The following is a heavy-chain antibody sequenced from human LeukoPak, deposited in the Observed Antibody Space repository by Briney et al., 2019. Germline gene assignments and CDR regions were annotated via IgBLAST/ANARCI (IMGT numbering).Heavy chain of an antibody. V-gene: IGHV2-5*02. CDR1: GFSLSTSGVG. CDR3: AHFSVILTGYAS. J-gene: IGHJ4*02. D-gene: IGHD3-9*01. CDR2: IYWDDDK. Sequence: SGPTLVNPTQTLTLTCTFSGFSLSTSGVGVGWIRQPPGKALEWLALIYWDDDKRYSPSLKSRLTITKDTSKNQVVLTMTNMDPVDTATYYSAHFSVILTGYASWGQGTLVTVSS.